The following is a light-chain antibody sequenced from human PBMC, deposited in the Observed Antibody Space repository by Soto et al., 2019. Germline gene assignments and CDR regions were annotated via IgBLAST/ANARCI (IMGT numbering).Light chain of an antibody. V-gene: IGKV3-15*01. CDR2: SAS. CDR3: QQYNGYSHS. Sequence: EVVMTQSPATLSVSPGERATLSCRASQSIRTDLAWYQQKPGQAPSLLIFSASTRATGVPARFSGSGSGTEFTLTISSLQSEDFATYYCQQYNGYSHSFGQGTRVEIK. J-gene: IGKJ2*01. CDR1: QSIRTD.